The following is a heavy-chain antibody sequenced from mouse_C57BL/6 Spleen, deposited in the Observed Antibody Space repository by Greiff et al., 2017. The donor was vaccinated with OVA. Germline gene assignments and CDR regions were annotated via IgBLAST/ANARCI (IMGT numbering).Heavy chain of an antibody. D-gene: IGHD2-4*01. J-gene: IGHJ3*01. V-gene: IGHV2-2*01. CDR2: IWSGGST. CDR3: ARKEVYDYDGFAY. CDR1: GFSLTSYG. Sequence: QVQLKESGPGLVQPSQSLSITCTVSGFSLTSYGVHWVRQSPGKGLEWLGVIWSGGSTDYNAAFISRLSISKDNSKSQVFFKMNSLQADDTAIYYCARKEVYDYDGFAYWGQGTLVTVSA.